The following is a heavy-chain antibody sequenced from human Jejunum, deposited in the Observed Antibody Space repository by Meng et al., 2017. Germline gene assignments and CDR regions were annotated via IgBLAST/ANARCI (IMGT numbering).Heavy chain of an antibody. Sequence: GESLKISCTASGFTFNNAWMSWARQAPGKGLEWVGRIKNRIDGGTADYAAPVRGRFTISRDDSQSTLYLQMNSLKAEDTALYYCIAGPIDFSDSSAYANDYWGRGTLVTVSS. CDR3: IAGPIDFSDSSAYANDY. V-gene: IGHV3-15*01. J-gene: IGHJ4*02. D-gene: IGHD3-22*01. CDR1: GFTFNNAW. CDR2: IKNRIDGGTA.